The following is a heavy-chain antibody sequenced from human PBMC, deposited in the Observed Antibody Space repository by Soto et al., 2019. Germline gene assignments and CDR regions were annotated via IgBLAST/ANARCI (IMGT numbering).Heavy chain of an antibody. D-gene: IGHD3-10*01. CDR2: IYYSGST. CDR1: RGSISSGGYY. Sequence: SETLSLTCTVSRGSISSGGYYWSWIRQHPGKGLEWIGYIYYSGSTYYNPSLKSRVTISVDTSKNQFSLKLSSVTAADTAVYYCARDLRYGSGSYYTHSYFDYWGQGTLVTVSS. J-gene: IGHJ4*02. V-gene: IGHV4-31*03. CDR3: ARDLRYGSGSYYTHSYFDY.